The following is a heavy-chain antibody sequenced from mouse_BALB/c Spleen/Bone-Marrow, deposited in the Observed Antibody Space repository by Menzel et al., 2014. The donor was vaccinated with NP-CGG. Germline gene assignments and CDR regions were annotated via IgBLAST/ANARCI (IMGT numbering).Heavy chain of an antibody. Sequence: VMLVESGAELMKPGASVKISCKATGYTFSSYWIEWVKQRPGHGLEWIGEILPGSGSTNYNEKFKGKATFTADTSSNTAYMQLSSLTSEDSAVYYCARNGNYPAWFAYWGQGTPVTVSA. V-gene: IGHV1-9*01. D-gene: IGHD2-1*01. CDR1: GYTFSSYW. J-gene: IGHJ3*01. CDR2: ILPGSGST. CDR3: ARNGNYPAWFAY.